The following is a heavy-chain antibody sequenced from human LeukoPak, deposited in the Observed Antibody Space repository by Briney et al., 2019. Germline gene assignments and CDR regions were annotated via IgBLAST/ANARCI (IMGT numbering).Heavy chain of an antibody. CDR3: ARFWCAYGQEADDAFDI. J-gene: IGHJ3*02. V-gene: IGHV3-48*03. CDR2: ISSSGSTI. CDR1: GFTFSSYE. Sequence: GGSLRLSCAASGFTFSSYEMNWVRQAPGKGLEWVSYISSSGSTIYYADSVKGRFTISRDNAKNSLYLQMNSLRAEGTAVYYCARFWCAYGQEADDAFDIWGQGTMVTVSS. D-gene: IGHD3-3*01.